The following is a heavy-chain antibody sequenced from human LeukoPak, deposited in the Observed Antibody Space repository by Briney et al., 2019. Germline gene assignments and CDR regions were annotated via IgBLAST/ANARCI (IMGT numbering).Heavy chain of an antibody. J-gene: IGHJ4*02. D-gene: IGHD3-16*01. Sequence: GGSLRLSCEASGLTFSYYWMHWVRQPPGKGLVWVSRITSDGSDTIYADSVKGRFTISRDNAKNTLFLQMNSLSAEDTAVYYCATGGAQYYDYWGQGTVVTVFS. V-gene: IGHV3-74*01. CDR2: ITSDGSDT. CDR3: ATGGAQYYDY. CDR1: GLTFSYYW.